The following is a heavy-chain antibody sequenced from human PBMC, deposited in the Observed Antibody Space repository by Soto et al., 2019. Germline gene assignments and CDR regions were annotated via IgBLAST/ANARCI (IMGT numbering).Heavy chain of an antibody. V-gene: IGHV3-23*01. J-gene: IGHJ4*02. CDR1: GFTFPNCA. CDR2: ISGSGGGT. Sequence: EVQLLESGGGLVQPGGPLRLSCAASGFTFPNCAMSWVRQAPGKGLEWVSTISGSGGGTYYTDSVKGRFTISRDNSKNTLFLQMNSLRAEDTAVYYCATPPYWYSSGWYVRFDYWGQGTLVTVSS. D-gene: IGHD6-19*01. CDR3: ATPPYWYSSGWYVRFDY.